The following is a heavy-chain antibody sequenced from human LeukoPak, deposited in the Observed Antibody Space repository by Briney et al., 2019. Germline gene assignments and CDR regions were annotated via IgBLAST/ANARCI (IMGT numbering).Heavy chain of an antibody. J-gene: IGHJ2*01. CDR2: ISSSGRTV. V-gene: IGHV3-11*01. Sequence: KPGGSLRLSCAASGFPFSDNYMTWIRQAPGKGLEWVSYISSSGRTVYYADSVKGRFTISRDNAKNSLYLQMNSLRVEDTAVYYCARGHWYPDLWGRGTLVTVSS. CDR1: GFPFSDNY. CDR3: ARGHWYPDL.